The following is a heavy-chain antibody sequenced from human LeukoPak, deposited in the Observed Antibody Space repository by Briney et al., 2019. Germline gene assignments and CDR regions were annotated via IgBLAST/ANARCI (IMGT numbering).Heavy chain of an antibody. CDR3: ARARSPTLGYFDL. J-gene: IGHJ2*01. V-gene: IGHV3-13*01. CDR1: GFTFSTYD. CDR2: IGTAGDT. D-gene: IGHD1-26*01. Sequence: TGGSLRLSCAASGFTFSTYDMHWVRQATGKGLEWVSGIGTAGDTYYLGSVKGRFTISRENAQNSLYLQMNSLRAGDTAVYYCARARSPTLGYFDLWGRGTLVTVSS.